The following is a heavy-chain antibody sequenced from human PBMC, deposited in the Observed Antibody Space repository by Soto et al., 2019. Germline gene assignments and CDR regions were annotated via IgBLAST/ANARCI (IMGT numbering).Heavy chain of an antibody. J-gene: IGHJ4*02. Sequence: SVKVSCKASGGTFSSYAISWVRQAPGQGLEWMGGIIPIFGTANYAQKFQGRVTITADESTSTAYMEQSSLRSEDTAVYYFARGGDGYEQLVPYLDYWGQGTLFTVSS. CDR1: GGTFSSYA. V-gene: IGHV1-69*13. CDR2: IIPIFGTA. D-gene: IGHD5-12*01. CDR3: ARGGDGYEQLVPYLDY.